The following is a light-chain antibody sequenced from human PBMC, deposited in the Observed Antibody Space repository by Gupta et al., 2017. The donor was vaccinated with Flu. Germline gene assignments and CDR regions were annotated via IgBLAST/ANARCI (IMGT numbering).Light chain of an antibody. CDR1: SSDVGGYNS. CDR2: NVS. V-gene: IGLV2-11*01. CDR3: YSYAGSYTSWV. Sequence: QSALTQSRSVSGSPGQSVTISCTGTSSDVGGYNSVSWYQQHPGKAPKVIIYNVSKRPSGVPDRFSGSNSGNTASLTISGLQAEDEADYYCYSYAGSYTSWVFGGGTKLTVL. J-gene: IGLJ3*02.